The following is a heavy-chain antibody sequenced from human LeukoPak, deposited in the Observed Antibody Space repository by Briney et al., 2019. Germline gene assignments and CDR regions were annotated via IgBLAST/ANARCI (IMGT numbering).Heavy chain of an antibody. J-gene: IGHJ6*03. CDR3: ARENVATGTSWDYYYYYYMDV. V-gene: IGHV4-39*07. CDR1: GGSISSSSYY. CDR2: IYYSGST. D-gene: IGHD2-2*01. Sequence: SETLSLTCTVSGGSISSSSYYWGWIRQPPGKGLEWIGSIYYSGSTYYNPSLKSRVTISVDTSKNQFSLKLSSVTAADTAVYYCARENVATGTSWDYYYYYYMDVWGKGTTVTVSS.